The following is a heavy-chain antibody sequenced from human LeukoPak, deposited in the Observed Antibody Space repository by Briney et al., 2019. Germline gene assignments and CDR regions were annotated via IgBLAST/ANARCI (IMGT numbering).Heavy chain of an antibody. CDR3: ARRSDYYDSSVNEWDDAFDI. V-gene: IGHV1-8*01. CDR2: MNPNSGNT. Sequence: ASVKVSCRASGYTFTSYDINWVRQATGQGLEWMGWMNPNSGNTGYAQKFQGRVTVTRNTSISTAYMELSSLRSEDTAVYYCARRSDYYDSSVNEWDDAFDIWGQGTMVTVSS. D-gene: IGHD3-22*01. CDR1: GYTFTSYD. J-gene: IGHJ3*02.